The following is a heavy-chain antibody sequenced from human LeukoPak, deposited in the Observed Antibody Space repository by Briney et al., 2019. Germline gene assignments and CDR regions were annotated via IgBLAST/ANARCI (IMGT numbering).Heavy chain of an antibody. V-gene: IGHV4-59*12. CDR3: ARGDIVVVPAANRLNWFDP. Sequence: SETLSLTCTVSGGSISSYYWSWIRQPPGKGLEWIGYIFYSGSTNYNPSLKSRVTISVDTSKNQFSLKLSSVTAADTAAYYCARGDIVVVPAANRLNWFDPWGQGTLVTVSS. J-gene: IGHJ5*02. D-gene: IGHD2-2*01. CDR2: IFYSGST. CDR1: GGSISSYY.